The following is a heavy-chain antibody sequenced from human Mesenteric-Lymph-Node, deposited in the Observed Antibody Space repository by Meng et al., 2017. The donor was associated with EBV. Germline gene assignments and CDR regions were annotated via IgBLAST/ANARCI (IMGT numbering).Heavy chain of an antibody. J-gene: IGHJ4*02. CDR2: ISTYNDNT. Sequence: QCQLVQSGAEVKQPGASVKVSCKASGYSFINYGIIWVRQAPGQGLEWMGWISTYNDNTKYAQKFQGRVTLTTNTSTTTAYMELTTLTYDDTAVYYCVRDLGYSGYDWGYWGQGTLVTVSS. CDR1: GYSFINYG. V-gene: IGHV1-18*01. CDR3: VRDLGYSGYDWGY. D-gene: IGHD5-12*01.